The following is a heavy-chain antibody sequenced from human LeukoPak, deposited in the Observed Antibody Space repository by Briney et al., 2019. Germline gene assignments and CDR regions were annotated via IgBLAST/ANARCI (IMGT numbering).Heavy chain of an antibody. D-gene: IGHD3-22*01. CDR3: TSKYYDTSGYTNVGHY. CDR2: IRSKPYGGTT. V-gene: IGHV3-49*04. CDR1: GFIFGDHA. Sequence: PGGSLRLSCTASGFIFGDHAMSWVRQAPGKGLEWVGFIRSKPYGGTTEYAPSVKGRFTISRDDSKSIAYLQMNSLKTEDTAVYYCTSKYYDTSGYTNVGHYWGQGTLVTVSS. J-gene: IGHJ4*02.